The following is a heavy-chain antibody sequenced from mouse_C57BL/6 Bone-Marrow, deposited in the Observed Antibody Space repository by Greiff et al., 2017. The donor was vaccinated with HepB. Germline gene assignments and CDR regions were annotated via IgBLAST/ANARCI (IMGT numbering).Heavy chain of an antibody. J-gene: IGHJ4*01. CDR1: GYSITSGYY. Sequence: EVKLQESGPGLVKPSQSLSLTCSVTGYSITSGYYWNWIRQFPGNKLEWMGYISYDGSNNYNPSLKNRISITRDTSKNQFFLKLNSVTTEDTATYYCARTGWLLPHGYAMDYWGQGTSVTVSS. D-gene: IGHD2-3*01. V-gene: IGHV3-6*01. CDR3: ARTGWLLPHGYAMDY. CDR2: ISYDGSN.